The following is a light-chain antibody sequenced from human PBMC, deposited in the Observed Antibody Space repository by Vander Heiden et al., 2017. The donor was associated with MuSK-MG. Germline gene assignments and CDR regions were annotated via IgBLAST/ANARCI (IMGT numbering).Light chain of an antibody. CDR3: LADRRTNTWV. CDR2: DVR. Sequence: QSALTQPASVSGSPGQSITISCTGTSGDVGDYNYVSWYQQHPGTARILIIHDVRRRTSGVAASFSGSKSGTTASLTTSGRKADDDDDYYCLADRRTNTWVFGGGTKRTVL. V-gene: IGLV2-14*03. CDR1: SGDVGDYNY. J-gene: IGLJ3*02.